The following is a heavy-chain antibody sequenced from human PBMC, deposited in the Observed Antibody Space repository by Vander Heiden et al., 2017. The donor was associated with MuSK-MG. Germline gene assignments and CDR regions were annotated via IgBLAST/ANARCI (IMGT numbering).Heavy chain of an antibody. CDR3: ARVGDYVWGSYRYYYFDY. D-gene: IGHD3-16*02. CDR2: INQDGSEK. V-gene: IGHV3-7*03. J-gene: IGHJ4*02. Sequence: EVQLVESGGGLVQPGGSLGLSCAASGFTFSSYWMSWVRQAPGKGLEWVANINQDGSEKYYVDSVKGRFTISRDNAKNSLYLQMNSLRAEDTAVYYCARVGDYVWGSYRYYYFDYWGQGTLVTVSS. CDR1: GFTFSSYW.